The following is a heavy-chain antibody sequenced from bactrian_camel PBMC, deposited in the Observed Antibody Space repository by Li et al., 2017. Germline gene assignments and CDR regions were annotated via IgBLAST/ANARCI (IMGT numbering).Heavy chain of an antibody. CDR3: AARSVTWGCNLQASFYNY. Sequence: HVQLVESGGGSVQSGGSLRLSCAVSGSTYASYCMGWFRDVPGKEREGVATIDSDGMTTYADSVKGRFTIAQDNAKNTLYLQMNNLSPEDTAMYYCAARSVTWGCNLQASFYNYWGQGTQVTVS. J-gene: IGHJ4*01. CDR1: GSTYASYC. D-gene: IGHD5*01. CDR2: IDSDGMT. V-gene: IGHV3S55*01.